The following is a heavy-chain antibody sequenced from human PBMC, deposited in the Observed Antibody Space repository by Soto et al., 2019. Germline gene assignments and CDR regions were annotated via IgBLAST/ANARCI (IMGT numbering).Heavy chain of an antibody. CDR2: INPSTGTT. CDR3: ARASWDSVRGVKGVDY. V-gene: IGHV1-46*01. CDR1: GYTFTNDY. J-gene: IGHJ4*02. Sequence: QVQLVQSGAEVKKPGASVKVSCKASGYTFTNDYMHWVRQAPGQGLEWMGIINPSTGTTSYAQKSQGRFTMTRDTSTSTVHMELSSLRSEDTGVYYCARASWDSVRGVKGVDYSGQGTLVTVSS. D-gene: IGHD3-10*01.